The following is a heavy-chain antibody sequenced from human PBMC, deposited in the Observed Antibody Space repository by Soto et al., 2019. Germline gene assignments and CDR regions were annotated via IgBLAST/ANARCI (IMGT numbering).Heavy chain of an antibody. CDR3: ARALGFHYYYGMDV. CDR1: GGSISSGGYS. D-gene: IGHD6-13*01. Sequence: SETLSLTCAVSGGSISSGGYSWSWIRQPPGKGLVWIGYIYHSGSTYYNPSLKSRVTISVDKSKNQFSLKLSSVTAADTAVYYCARALGFHYYYGMDVWGQGTTVTVSS. V-gene: IGHV4-30-2*01. J-gene: IGHJ6*02. CDR2: IYHSGST.